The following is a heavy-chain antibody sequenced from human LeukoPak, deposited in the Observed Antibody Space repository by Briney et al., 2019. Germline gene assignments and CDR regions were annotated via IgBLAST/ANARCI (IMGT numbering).Heavy chain of an antibody. CDR2: TYYRSEWYN. Sequence: SQTLSLTCAISGDSVSSNSAAWNWIRQSPSRGLEWLGRTYYRSEWYNDYAVSVKSRITINPDTSKNQFSLQLNSVTPEDTAVYYCARDLRGYSYGLDYYYGMDVWGKGTTVTVSS. D-gene: IGHD5-18*01. CDR1: GDSVSSNSAA. J-gene: IGHJ6*04. CDR3: ARDLRGYSYGLDYYYGMDV. V-gene: IGHV6-1*01.